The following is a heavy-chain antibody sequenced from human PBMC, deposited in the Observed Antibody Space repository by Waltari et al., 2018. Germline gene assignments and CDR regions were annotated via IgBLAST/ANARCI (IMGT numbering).Heavy chain of an antibody. CDR2: ISDSGGNT. J-gene: IGHJ4*02. D-gene: IGHD6-19*01. CDR3: TKRAESNGWTGWIFDY. V-gene: IGHV3-23*01. CDR1: GSTFSRYA. Sequence: EVQLLESGGGLVQPGGSLRLSCAASGSTFSRYAMIWVRQAQGKGLEWVSAISDSGGNTYYADSVKGRFTISRDNSKNTLYLQMNSLRAEDTAVYYCTKRAESNGWTGWIFDYWGQGTLVTVSS.